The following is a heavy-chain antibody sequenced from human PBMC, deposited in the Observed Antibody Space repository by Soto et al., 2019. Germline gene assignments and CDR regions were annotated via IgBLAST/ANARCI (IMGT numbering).Heavy chain of an antibody. V-gene: IGHV4-61*01. Sequence: QVQLQESGPGVVKPSDTLSVTCTVSGGSVSSRRHFLCWIRQPPGGGLQWIGDIYYTGNTNYSPSLKSRATLSVDTSRNQFSLRLTSVTAADTAIYYCARYDAESGSNKLDPWGQGTLVTVSS. CDR2: IYYTGNT. D-gene: IGHD5-12*01. CDR3: ARYDAESGSNKLDP. CDR1: GGSVSSRRHF. J-gene: IGHJ5*02.